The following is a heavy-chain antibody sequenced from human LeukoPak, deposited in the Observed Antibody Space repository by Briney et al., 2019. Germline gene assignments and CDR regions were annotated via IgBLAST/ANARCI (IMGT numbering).Heavy chain of an antibody. CDR2: ISYSGST. Sequence: SETLSLTCTVSGDSIRSHYWNWIRQPPGKPLEWIGHISYSGSTNYNPSLKSRVSISIDTSKTQFSLMLSSVIAADTAVYYCARGNWEGYDPPFDLWGRGSLVAVSS. CDR1: GDSIRSHY. CDR3: ARGNWEGYDPPFDL. J-gene: IGHJ2*01. V-gene: IGHV4-59*11. D-gene: IGHD7-27*01.